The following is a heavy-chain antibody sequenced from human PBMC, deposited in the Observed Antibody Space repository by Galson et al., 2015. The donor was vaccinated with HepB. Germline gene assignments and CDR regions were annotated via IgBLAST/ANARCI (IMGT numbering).Heavy chain of an antibody. D-gene: IGHD2-2*01. CDR1: GFTFSSYG. CDR2: IWYYGNNK. J-gene: IGHJ3*02. V-gene: IGHV3-33*01. Sequence: SLRLSCAASGFTFSSYGMHWVRQAPGKGLEWVAVIWYYGNNKYYTDSVKGRFTISRDNSKNTLYLQLNSLRPEDTAVYYCARGRYCIGASCYWIDAFDIWGQGTMVTVSS. CDR3: ARGRYCIGASCYWIDAFDI.